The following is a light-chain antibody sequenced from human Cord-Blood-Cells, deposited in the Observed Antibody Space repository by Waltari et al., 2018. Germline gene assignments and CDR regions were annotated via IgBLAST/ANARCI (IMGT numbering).Light chain of an antibody. CDR2: DVS. CDR3: SSYTSSSTYVV. Sequence: QSALTQPASVSGSPGQSITISCTATSSAGGGYNYVSWYQQHPGKAPKLMIYDVSNRPSGVSNRFSGSKSGNTASLTISGLQAEDEADYYCSSYTSSSTYVVFGGGTKLTVL. CDR1: SSAGGGYNY. V-gene: IGLV2-14*01. J-gene: IGLJ2*01.